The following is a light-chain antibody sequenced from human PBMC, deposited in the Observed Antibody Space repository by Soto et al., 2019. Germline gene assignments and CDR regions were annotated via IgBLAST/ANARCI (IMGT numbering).Light chain of an antibody. Sequence: QSALTQPASVSGSPGQSITISCTGTSSDVGAYTFVSWYQQHPGKAPKLMIYEVSNRPSGVPDRFSGSKSGNTASLTISGLQAEDEADYYCSSYTTSSTYVFGTGTKVTVL. CDR3: SSYTTSSTYV. J-gene: IGLJ1*01. V-gene: IGLV2-14*01. CDR1: SSDVGAYTF. CDR2: EVS.